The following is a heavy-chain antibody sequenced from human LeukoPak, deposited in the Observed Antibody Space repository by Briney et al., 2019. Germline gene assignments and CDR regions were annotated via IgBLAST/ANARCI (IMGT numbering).Heavy chain of an antibody. J-gene: IGHJ4*02. Sequence: SETLSLTCTVSGDSTSRYYWSWIRQPPGKGLEFLGYIFYSGIVNYNPSLKSRVTMSVDSSKNQVSLKVRSVTAADTAVYYCAGLFSGYDPFDYWGQGILVTVSS. V-gene: IGHV4-59*01. CDR2: IFYSGIV. D-gene: IGHD5-12*01. CDR3: AGLFSGYDPFDY. CDR1: GDSTSRYY.